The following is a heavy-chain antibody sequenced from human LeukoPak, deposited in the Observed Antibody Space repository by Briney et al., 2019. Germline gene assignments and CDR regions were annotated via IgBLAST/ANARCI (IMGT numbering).Heavy chain of an antibody. CDR3: ARGGYSFDY. CDR1: GFTFDDYA. D-gene: IGHD5-12*01. V-gene: IGHV3-9*01. Sequence: PGGSLRLSCAASGFTFDDYAMHWVRQAPGKGLEWVSGISWNSGSIGYADSVKGRFTISRDNAKNSLYLQMNSLRVEDTAVYYCARGGYSFDYLGQGTLVTVSS. J-gene: IGHJ4*02. CDR2: ISWNSGSI.